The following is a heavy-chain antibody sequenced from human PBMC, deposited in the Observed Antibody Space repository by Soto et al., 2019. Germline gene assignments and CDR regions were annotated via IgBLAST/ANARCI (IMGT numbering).Heavy chain of an antibody. J-gene: IGHJ5*02. CDR1: GGSISSGGYS. CDR2: IYHSGST. D-gene: IGHD3-10*01. CDR3: ARLLWFGESNWFDP. V-gene: IGHV4-30-2*01. Sequence: SETLSLTCAVSGGSISSGGYSWSWIRQPPGKGLEWIGYIYHSGSTYYNPSLKSRVTISVDRSKNQFSLKLSSVTAADTAVYYCARLLWFGESNWFDPWGQGTLVTVSS.